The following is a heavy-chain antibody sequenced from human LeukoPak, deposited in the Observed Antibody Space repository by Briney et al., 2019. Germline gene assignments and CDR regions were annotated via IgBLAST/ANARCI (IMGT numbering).Heavy chain of an antibody. CDR3: ASGSSGYYRFDY. CDR1: GYTLTELS. D-gene: IGHD3-22*01. V-gene: IGHV1-24*01. CDR2: FDPEDGET. J-gene: IGHJ4*02. Sequence: ASVEVSCKVSGYTLTELSMHWVRQAPGKGLEWMGGFDPEDGETIYAQKFQGRVTMTEDTSTDTAYMELSSLRSEDTAVYYCASGSSGYYRFDYWGQGTLVTVSS.